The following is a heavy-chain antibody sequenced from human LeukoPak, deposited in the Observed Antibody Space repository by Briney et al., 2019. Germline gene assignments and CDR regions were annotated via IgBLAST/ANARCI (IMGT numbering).Heavy chain of an antibody. D-gene: IGHD2-21*02. CDR1: GFIFSSYS. J-gene: IGHJ4*02. Sequence: GALRLSCAASGFIFSSYSMSWVRQAPGMGLEWVSVITGSGGNTYYADSVKGRFTISKDNSKNTVYLQMNSLRAEDTAVYYCASLAAYCGGDCYSWDFDYWGQGTLVTVSS. CDR2: ITGSGGNT. V-gene: IGHV3-23*01. CDR3: ASLAAYCGGDCYSWDFDY.